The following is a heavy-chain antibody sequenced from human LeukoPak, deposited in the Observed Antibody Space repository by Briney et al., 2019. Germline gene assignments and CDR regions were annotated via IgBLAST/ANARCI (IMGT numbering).Heavy chain of an antibody. J-gene: IGHJ4*02. V-gene: IGHV3-15*04. CDR1: GFSFSDAW. D-gene: IGHD3-10*01. CDR2: IESKTDGGTT. Sequence: PGGSLRLSCAASGFSFSDAWMSWVRQIPGKGLEWVGRIESKTDGGTTDYAAPVKGRFTIARDDSTNTLYLQMNSLKSEDTAVYYCTTYGSGRKFDYWGQGILVTVSS. CDR3: TTYGSGRKFDY.